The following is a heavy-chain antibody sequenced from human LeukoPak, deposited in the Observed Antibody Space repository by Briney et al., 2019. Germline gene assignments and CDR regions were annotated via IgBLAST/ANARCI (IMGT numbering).Heavy chain of an antibody. D-gene: IGHD1-26*01. CDR3: ARDPGRENDAFDI. CDR2: IYSGGST. J-gene: IGHJ3*02. Sequence: GGSLRLSCAASGFTVSSNYMSWVRQAPGKGLEWVSVIYSGGSTYYADSVKGRFTISRDNAKNSLYLQMNSLRAEDTAVYYCARDPGRENDAFDIWGQGTMVTVSS. V-gene: IGHV3-53*01. CDR1: GFTVSSNY.